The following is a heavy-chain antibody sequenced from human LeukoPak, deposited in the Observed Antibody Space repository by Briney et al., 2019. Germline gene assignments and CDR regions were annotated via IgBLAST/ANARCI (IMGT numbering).Heavy chain of an antibody. D-gene: IGHD6-19*01. CDR1: GFTFDDYA. J-gene: IGHJ4*02. CDR3: VKSFGYSSAWHAFDY. V-gene: IGHV3-9*01. CDR2: ISWNSGSI. Sequence: GGSLRLSCAASGFTFDDYALHWVRQAPGKGLEWVSSISWNSGSIGYADSVKGRFTISRDNAKNSLYVQMNSLRAEDTALYYCVKSFGYSSAWHAFDYWGQGTLVTVPS.